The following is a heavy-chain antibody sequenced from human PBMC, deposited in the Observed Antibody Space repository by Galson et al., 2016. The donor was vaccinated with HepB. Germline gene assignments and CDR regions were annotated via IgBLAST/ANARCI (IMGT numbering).Heavy chain of an antibody. CDR3: AGPQFGRMDV. J-gene: IGHJ6*02. V-gene: IGHV1-69*13. D-gene: IGHD3-16*01. CDR1: GGTFKYYA. Sequence: SVKVSCKASGGTFKYYAISWVRQAPGQGLEWVGGIIPIFGAPYYAQKFQGRVTITADESTSTAYMELSSLRSEDTAVYHCAGPQFGRMDVWGQGTTVTVSS. CDR2: IIPIFGAP.